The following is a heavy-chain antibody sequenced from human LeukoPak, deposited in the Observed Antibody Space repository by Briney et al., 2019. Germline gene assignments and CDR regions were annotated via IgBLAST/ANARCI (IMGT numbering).Heavy chain of an antibody. J-gene: IGHJ5*02. Sequence: GGSLRLSCAASGFTVSSNYMSWVRQAPGKGLEWVSVIYSGGSTYYADSVKGRFTISRDNSKNTLYLQMNSLRAEDTAVYYCAREYGDYGGWFDPWGQGTLVTVSS. CDR3: AREYGDYGGWFDP. CDR1: GFTVSSNY. CDR2: IYSGGST. D-gene: IGHD4-17*01. V-gene: IGHV3-53*01.